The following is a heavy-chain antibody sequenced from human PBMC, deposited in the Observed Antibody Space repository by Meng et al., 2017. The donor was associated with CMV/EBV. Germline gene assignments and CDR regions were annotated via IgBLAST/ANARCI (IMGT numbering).Heavy chain of an antibody. J-gene: IGHJ6*02. CDR1: GYTFTSYD. CDR2: MNPNSGNT. D-gene: IGHD3-3*01. Sequence: ASVKVSCKASGYTFTSYDINWVRQATGQGLEWMGWMNPNSGNTGYAQKFQGRVTITRNTSISTAYMELSSLRSEDTAVYYCARGGFLEWLTHYYYYGMDVWGQGTTVTVSS. CDR3: ARGGFLEWLTHYYYYGMDV. V-gene: IGHV1-8*03.